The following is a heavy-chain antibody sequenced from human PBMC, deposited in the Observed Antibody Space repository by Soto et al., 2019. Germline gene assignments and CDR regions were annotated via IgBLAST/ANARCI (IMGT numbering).Heavy chain of an antibody. D-gene: IGHD3-22*01. CDR3: ARDRDYYDNSGYDLDI. J-gene: IGHJ3*02. CDR2: IWYDGSNE. CDR1: GFSFSSYG. Sequence: QVQLVESGGGVVQPGKSLRLSCAASGFSFSSYGMHWVRQAPGKGLEWVAVIWYDGSNEDYADSVKGRFAISRDNSKNTLYLQMNSLRADDTAVYYCARDRDYYDNSGYDLDIWGQGTVVTVSS. V-gene: IGHV3-33*01.